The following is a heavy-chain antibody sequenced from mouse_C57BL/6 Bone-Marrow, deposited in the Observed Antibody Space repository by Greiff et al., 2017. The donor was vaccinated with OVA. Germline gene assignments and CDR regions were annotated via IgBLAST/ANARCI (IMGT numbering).Heavy chain of an antibody. CDR1: GYTFTSYT. CDR3: TRVYYFDY. CDR2: IDPTNDYT. V-gene: IGHV1-4*01. Sequence: VQLQQSGAELARPGASVKMSCKASGYTFTSYTIHWVKQRPGQGLEWIGYIDPTNDYTNYNQKFKGKATLTADKSSSPAYMQLSSLTSEDSAVYYCTRVYYFDYWGQGTTLTVSS. J-gene: IGHJ2*01.